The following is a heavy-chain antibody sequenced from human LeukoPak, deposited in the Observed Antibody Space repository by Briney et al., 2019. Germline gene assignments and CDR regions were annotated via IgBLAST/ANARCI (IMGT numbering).Heavy chain of an antibody. J-gene: IGHJ4*02. CDR3: AKDYYYDSSGYYSCFDY. Sequence: GGSLRLSCAASGFTFDDYAMHWVRRAPGKGLEWVSGISWNSGSIGYADSVKGRFTISRDNAKNSLYLQMNSLRAEDTALYYCAKDYYYDSSGYYSCFDYWGQGTLVTVSS. CDR1: GFTFDDYA. D-gene: IGHD3-22*01. V-gene: IGHV3-9*01. CDR2: ISWNSGSI.